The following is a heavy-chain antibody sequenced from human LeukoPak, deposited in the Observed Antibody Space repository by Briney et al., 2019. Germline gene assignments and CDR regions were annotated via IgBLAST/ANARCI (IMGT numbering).Heavy chain of an antibody. CDR3: ARDQVSSSSWYVDY. J-gene: IGHJ4*02. CDR1: GFTFSRYG. D-gene: IGHD6-13*01. V-gene: IGHV3-33*01. Sequence: GGSLRLSCAASGFTFSRYGMHWVRQAPGKGLEWVAVIWYDGSNKYYADSVKGRFTISGDNSKNTLYLQMNSLRAEDTAVYYCARDQVSSSSWYVDYWGQGTLVTVSS. CDR2: IWYDGSNK.